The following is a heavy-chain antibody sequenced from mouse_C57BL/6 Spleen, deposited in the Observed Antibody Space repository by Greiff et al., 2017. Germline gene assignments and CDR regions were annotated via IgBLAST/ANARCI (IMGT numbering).Heavy chain of an antibody. V-gene: IGHV1-53*01. CDR1: GYTFTSYW. J-gene: IGHJ1*03. Sequence: QVQLQQPGTELVKPGASVKLSCKASGYTFTSYWMHWVKQRPGQGLEWIGNINPSNGGTNYNEKFKSKATLTVDKSSSPAYMQLSSLTSEDSAVYYCARGGTTGALHWYFDVWGTGTTVTVSS. CDR2: INPSNGGT. CDR3: ARGGTTGALHWYFDV. D-gene: IGHD1-1*01.